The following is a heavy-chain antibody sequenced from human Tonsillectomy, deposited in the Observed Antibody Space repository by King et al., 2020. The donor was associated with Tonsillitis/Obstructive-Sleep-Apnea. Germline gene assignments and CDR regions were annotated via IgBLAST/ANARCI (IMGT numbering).Heavy chain of an antibody. CDR1: GFTFSNYE. D-gene: IGHD1-26*01. Sequence: VQLVESGGGLVQPGRSLRLSCAASGFTFSNYEMNWVRQAPGKGLEWVSYISSSGSTIYYADSVKGRFTISRDNARSSVYLQMNSLRADDTAVYYCARDVSGVGATPDYWGQGTLVTVSS. J-gene: IGHJ4*02. CDR3: ARDVSGVGATPDY. CDR2: ISSSGSTI. V-gene: IGHV3-48*03.